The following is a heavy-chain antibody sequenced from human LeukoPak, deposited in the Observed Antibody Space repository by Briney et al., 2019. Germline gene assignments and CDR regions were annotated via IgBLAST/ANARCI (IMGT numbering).Heavy chain of an antibody. Sequence: GRSLRLSCAASGFTFSSYGMHWVRQAPGKGLEWVAVIWYDGSNKYYADSVKGRFTISRDNSKNTLYLQMNSLRAEDTAVYYCARGRSVAGFFDYWGQGTLVTVSS. CDR3: ARGRSVAGFFDY. D-gene: IGHD6-19*01. CDR2: IWYDGSNK. CDR1: GFTFSSYG. J-gene: IGHJ4*02. V-gene: IGHV3-33*01.